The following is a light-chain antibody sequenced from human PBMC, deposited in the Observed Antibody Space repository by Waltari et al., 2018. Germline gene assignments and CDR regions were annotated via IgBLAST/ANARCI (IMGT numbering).Light chain of an antibody. CDR2: SND. J-gene: IGLJ2*01. V-gene: IGLV1-44*01. CDR3: ATWDDRLTGVV. Sequence: QSVLTQPPSASGTPGQRVTISCSGSNSNIGSNIVNWYQQVPGTAPKLLIYSNDQRPSGVPDRFSGSKSVTSASLAISGLQSEDEADYYCATWDDRLTGVVFVAGTKVTVL. CDR1: NSNIGSNI.